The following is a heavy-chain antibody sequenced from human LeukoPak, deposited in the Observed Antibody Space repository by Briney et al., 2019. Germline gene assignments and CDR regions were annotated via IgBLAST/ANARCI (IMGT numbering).Heavy chain of an antibody. CDR2: ISSSSSYI. V-gene: IGHV3-21*04. D-gene: IGHD3-22*01. J-gene: IGHJ3*02. Sequence: PGGSLRLSCAASGFTFSSYSMNWVRQAPGKGLEWVSSISSSSSYIYYADSVKGRFTISRDNSKNTLYLQMNSLRAEDTAVYYCAKDYYDSSGYYGRPFDIWGQGTMVTVSS. CDR1: GFTFSSYS. CDR3: AKDYYDSSGYYGRPFDI.